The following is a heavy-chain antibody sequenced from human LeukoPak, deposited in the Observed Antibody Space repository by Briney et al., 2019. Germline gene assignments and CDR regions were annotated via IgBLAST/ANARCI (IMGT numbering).Heavy chain of an antibody. CDR2: IYPGDSDT. Sequence: GESLQISCKGSGYSFTSYWIGWVRQMPGKGLEWMGIIYPGDSDTRYSPSFQGQVTISADKSISTAYLQWSSLKASDSAMYYCARHMESGPSGSRPYYYYYGMDVWGQGTTVTVSS. CDR3: ARHMESGPSGSRPYYYYYGMDV. D-gene: IGHD6-25*01. V-gene: IGHV5-51*01. CDR1: GYSFTSYW. J-gene: IGHJ6*02.